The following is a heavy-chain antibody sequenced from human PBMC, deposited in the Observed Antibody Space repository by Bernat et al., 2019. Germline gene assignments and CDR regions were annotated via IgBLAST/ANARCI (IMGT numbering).Heavy chain of an antibody. V-gene: IGHV4-31*03. Sequence: QVQLQESGPGLVKPSQTLSLTCTVSGGSISNSDYFWNWIRQHPGKGLEWIGYIYYSGSTHYNPSLQSRVTISVDTSKNQFSLKLNSVTAADTAVYYCARDERGFFNLDYWGQGTLVTVSS. CDR1: GGSISNSDYF. J-gene: IGHJ4*02. D-gene: IGHD1-14*01. CDR2: IYYSGST. CDR3: ARDERGFFNLDY.